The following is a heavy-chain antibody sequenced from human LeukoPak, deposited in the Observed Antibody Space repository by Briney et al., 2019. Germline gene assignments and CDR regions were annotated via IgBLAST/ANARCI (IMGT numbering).Heavy chain of an antibody. J-gene: IGHJ5*02. Sequence: EPSETLSLTCTVSGGSISSYYWSWIRQPPGTGLEWIGYIYYSGSTNYNPSLKSRVTISVDTSKNQFSLKLSSVTAADTAVYYCARLEVVPAASNNWFDPWGQGTLVTVSS. CDR1: GGSISSYY. D-gene: IGHD2-2*01. CDR3: ARLEVVPAASNNWFDP. CDR2: IYYSGST. V-gene: IGHV4-59*08.